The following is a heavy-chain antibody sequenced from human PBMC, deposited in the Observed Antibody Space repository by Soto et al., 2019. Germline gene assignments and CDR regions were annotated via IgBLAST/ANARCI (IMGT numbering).Heavy chain of an antibody. CDR2: IYHSGST. Sequence: SETLSLTCAVSGGSISSGGYSWSWIRQPPGKGLEWIGYIYHSGSTYYNPSLKSRVTISVDRSKNQFSLKLSSVTAADTAVYYCDRTGMVRGVIAWFDPWGQGTLVTVYS. J-gene: IGHJ5*02. CDR1: GGSISSGGYS. D-gene: IGHD3-10*01. CDR3: DRTGMVRGVIAWFDP. V-gene: IGHV4-30-2*01.